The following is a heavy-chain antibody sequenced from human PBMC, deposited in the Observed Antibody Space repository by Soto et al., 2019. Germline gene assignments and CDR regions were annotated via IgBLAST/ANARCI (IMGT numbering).Heavy chain of an antibody. CDR3: ARQNLSTDYGYYDFSGRCYYYYMDV. V-gene: IGHV5-51*01. Sequence: GESLKISCKGSGYSFTSYWIGWVRQMPGKGLEWMGIIYPGDSDTRYSPSFQGQVTFSADKSISTAYLKWSSLMAPDTAMDYCARQNLSTDYGYYDFSGRCYYYYMDVWGKGTTVTVSS. CDR2: IYPGDSDT. D-gene: IGHD4-17*01. J-gene: IGHJ6*03. CDR1: GYSFTSYW.